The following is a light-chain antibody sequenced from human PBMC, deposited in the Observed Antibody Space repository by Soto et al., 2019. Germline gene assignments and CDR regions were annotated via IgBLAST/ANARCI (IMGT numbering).Light chain of an antibody. CDR1: SSDVGGYNY. CDR2: EVS. CDR3: GSYTSSSTRV. J-gene: IGLJ3*02. V-gene: IGLV2-14*01. Sequence: QSALTQPASASGSPGQSVTISCTGTSSDVGGYNYVSWYQQHPGKAPKLIIYEVSNRPSGVSNRFSGSKSGNTASLTVSGLQAEDEADYYCGSYTSSSTRVFGAGTKLTGL.